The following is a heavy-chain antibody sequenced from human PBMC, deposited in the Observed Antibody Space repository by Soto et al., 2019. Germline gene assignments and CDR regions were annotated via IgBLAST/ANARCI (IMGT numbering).Heavy chain of an antibody. V-gene: IGHV4-39*01. Sequence: SETLSLTCTVSGGSISSSSYYWGWIRHPPGKGLEWIGSIYYSGSTYYNPSLKSRVTISVDTSKNQFSLKLSSVTAADTAVYYWASYPWELISYWLDTWGQGTLVTVSS. D-gene: IGHD1-26*01. CDR2: IYYSGST. J-gene: IGHJ5*02. CDR3: ASYPWELISYWLDT. CDR1: GGSISSSSYY.